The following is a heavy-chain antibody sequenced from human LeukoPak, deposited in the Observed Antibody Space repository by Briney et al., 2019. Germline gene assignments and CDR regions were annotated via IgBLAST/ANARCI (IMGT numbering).Heavy chain of an antibody. J-gene: IGHJ6*02. Sequence: ASVKVSCKASGYTFSDYGINWVRQAPGQGLEWMGRISVYNGNTKYPQKFQGRVTMTTDTSSNTAYMELTSLRSDDTAVYYCVRGDHCSTTTCYSYYYGMDVWGQGTTVTVSS. V-gene: IGHV1-18*01. D-gene: IGHD2-2*01. CDR2: ISVYNGNT. CDR3: VRGDHCSTTTCYSYYYGMDV. CDR1: GYTFSDYG.